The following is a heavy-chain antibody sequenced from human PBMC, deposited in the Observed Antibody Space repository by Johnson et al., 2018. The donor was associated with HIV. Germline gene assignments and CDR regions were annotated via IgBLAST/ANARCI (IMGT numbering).Heavy chain of an antibody. CDR2: IYSGGST. V-gene: IGHV3-66*02. CDR3: AREDPPGLLRRSGAFDI. J-gene: IGHJ3*02. Sequence: EVQLVESGGGLVQPGGSLRLSCAASGFTVSSNYMSWVRQAPGKGLEWVSVIYSGGSTYYADSVKGRFTISRDNSKNTLYLQMNSLRAEDTAVYYWAREDPPGLLRRSGAFDIWGQGTMVTVSS. D-gene: IGHD3-16*01. CDR1: GFTVSSNY.